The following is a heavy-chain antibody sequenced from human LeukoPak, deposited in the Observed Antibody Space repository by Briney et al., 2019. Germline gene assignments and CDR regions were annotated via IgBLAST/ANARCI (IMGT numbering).Heavy chain of an antibody. D-gene: IGHD7-27*01. J-gene: IGHJ4*02. CDR2: IYYSGST. CDR3: ARRGTGDSIDY. Sequence: PGGSLRLSCAASGFTFSSYSMNWVRQAPGKGLEWIGFIYYSGSTNYNPSLKSRVTISPDTSNNQLSLNLSAVTAADTAIYYCARRGTGDSIDYWGQGTLVTVSS. V-gene: IGHV4-59*08. CDR1: GFTFSSYS.